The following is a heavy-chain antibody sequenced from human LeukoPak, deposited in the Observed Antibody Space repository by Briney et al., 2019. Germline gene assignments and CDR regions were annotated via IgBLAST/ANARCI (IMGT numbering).Heavy chain of an antibody. Sequence: SETLSLTCTVSGGSISSYYWSWIRQPPGKGLEWIGYIYYSGSTNYNPSLKSRVTISVDTSKNQFSLKLSSVTAADTAVYYCARGGFLGSSWYPPFDYWGQGTLVSVFS. V-gene: IGHV4-59*08. CDR3: ARGGFLGSSWYPPFDY. J-gene: IGHJ4*02. CDR1: GGSISSYY. CDR2: IYYSGST. D-gene: IGHD6-13*01.